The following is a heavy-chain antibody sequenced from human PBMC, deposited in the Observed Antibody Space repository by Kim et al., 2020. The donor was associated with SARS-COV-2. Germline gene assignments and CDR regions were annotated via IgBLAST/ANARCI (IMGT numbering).Heavy chain of an antibody. CDR2: FDPEDGET. V-gene: IGHV1-24*01. Sequence: ASVKVSCKVSGYTLTELSMHWVRQAPGKGLEWMGGFDPEDGETIYAQKFQGRVTMTEDTSTDTAYMELSSLRSEDTAVYYCATLPLVVVAATRGGPYGMDVWGQGTTVTVSS. D-gene: IGHD2-15*01. CDR1: GYTLTELS. J-gene: IGHJ6*02. CDR3: ATLPLVVVAATRGGPYGMDV.